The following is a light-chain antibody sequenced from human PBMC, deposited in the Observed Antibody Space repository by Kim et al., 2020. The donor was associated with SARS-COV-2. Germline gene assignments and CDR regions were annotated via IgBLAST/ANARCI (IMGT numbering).Light chain of an antibody. CDR1: QSITSG. CDR2: RVS. J-gene: IGKJ4*01. CDR3: QQHNGY. Sequence: TRSASVGDTVTITCRASQSITSGLAWYQQKPGKAPKLLIYRVSNLDSGVPSRFSGSGSGTQFTLTISSLQPDDFATYYCQQHNGYFGGGTKVDIK. V-gene: IGKV1-5*01.